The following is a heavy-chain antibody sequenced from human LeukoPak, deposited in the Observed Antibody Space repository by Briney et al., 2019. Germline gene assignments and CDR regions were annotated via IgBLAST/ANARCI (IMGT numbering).Heavy chain of an antibody. Sequence: GASVKVSCKASGGTFSTHAVHWVRQAPGQGLEYMGGIVPLFGTLTYAQKFQGTITITADASTSTAYLEMSNLSSDDTAMYYCARDSCGGGGCYSWFFDPWGRGTLLTVSS. J-gene: IGHJ2*01. CDR3: ARDSCGGGGCYSWFFDP. D-gene: IGHD2-15*01. CDR1: GGTFSTHA. CDR2: IVPLFGTL. V-gene: IGHV1-69*13.